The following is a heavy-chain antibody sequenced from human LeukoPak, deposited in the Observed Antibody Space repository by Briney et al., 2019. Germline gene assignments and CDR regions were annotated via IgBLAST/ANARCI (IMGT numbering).Heavy chain of an antibody. Sequence: GASVKVSCKASGGTFSSYAISWVRQAPGQGLEWMGGIIPIFGTANYAQKFQGRVTMTEDTSTDTAYMELSSLRSEDTAVYYCATLLSGWYYFDYWGQGTLVTVSS. D-gene: IGHD6-19*01. CDR2: IIPIFGTA. J-gene: IGHJ4*02. CDR1: GGTFSSYA. CDR3: ATLLSGWYYFDY. V-gene: IGHV1-69*06.